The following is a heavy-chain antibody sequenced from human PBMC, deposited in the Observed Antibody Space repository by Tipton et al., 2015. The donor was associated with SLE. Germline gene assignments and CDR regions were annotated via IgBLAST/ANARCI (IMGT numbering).Heavy chain of an antibody. V-gene: IGHV4-34*01. CDR2: INHSGST. CDR3: ARGIWIVVVPAAQDYYYMDV. Sequence: TLSLTCAVYGGSFSGYYWSWIRQPPGKGLEWFGEINHSGSTNYNPSLKSRVTISVDTSKNQFSLKLSSVTAADTAVYYCARGIWIVVVPAAQDYYYMDVWGKGTTVTVSS. CDR1: GGSFSGYY. J-gene: IGHJ6*03. D-gene: IGHD2-2*01.